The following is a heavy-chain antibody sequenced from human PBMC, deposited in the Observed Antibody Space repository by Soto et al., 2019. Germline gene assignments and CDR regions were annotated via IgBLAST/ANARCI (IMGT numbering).Heavy chain of an antibody. V-gene: IGHV5-10-1*01. CDR3: ARNYDFWSGYYPNWYFDL. Sequence: PGESLKISCKGSGYSFTSYWISWVRQMPGKGLEWMGRIDPSDSYTNYSPSFQGHVTISADKSISTAYLQWSSLKASDTATYYCARNYDFWSGYYPNWYFDLWGRGTLVTVSS. CDR2: IDPSDSYT. J-gene: IGHJ2*01. D-gene: IGHD3-3*01. CDR1: GYSFTSYW.